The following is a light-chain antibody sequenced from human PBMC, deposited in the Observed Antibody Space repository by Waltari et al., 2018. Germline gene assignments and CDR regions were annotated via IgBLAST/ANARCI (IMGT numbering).Light chain of an antibody. V-gene: IGKV1-27*01. CDR3: QKYDSVPWT. Sequence: DIQMTQSPSSLSAFVGDRVTITCRASQGISKFLAWYQHKPGKVPKLLIYVASTLQSGVPSRFSGSGSGTEFTLTISSLQPEDVATYYCQKYDSVPWTFGPGTKVEIK. J-gene: IGKJ1*01. CDR1: QGISKF. CDR2: VAS.